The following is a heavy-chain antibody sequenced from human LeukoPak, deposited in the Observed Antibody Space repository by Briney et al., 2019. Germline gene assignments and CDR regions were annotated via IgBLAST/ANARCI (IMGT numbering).Heavy chain of an antibody. CDR2: ISSSSSYI. J-gene: IGHJ4*02. V-gene: IGHV3-21*01. CDR3: ARDQHGDFDY. CDR1: GFTFSSYS. D-gene: IGHD4-17*01. Sequence: PGGSLRLSCAASGFTFSSYSMNWVRQAPGKGLEWVSSISSSSSYIHYADSVKGRFTISRDNAKNSLYLQMNSLRAEDTAVYYCARDQHGDFDYWGQGTLVTVSS.